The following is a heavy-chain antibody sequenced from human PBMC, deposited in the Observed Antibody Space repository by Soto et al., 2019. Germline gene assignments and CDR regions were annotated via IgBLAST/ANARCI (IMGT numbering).Heavy chain of an antibody. CDR1: GFTFSSYW. D-gene: IGHD3-3*01. Sequence: GGSLRLSCAASGFTFSSYWMHWVRQAPGKGLVWVSRINSDGSSTSYADSVKGRFTISRDNAKNTLYLQMNSLRAEDTAVYYCARPEDFWSGYYEDDMSYWGQGTLVTVSS. J-gene: IGHJ4*02. CDR3: ARPEDFWSGYYEDDMSY. CDR2: INSDGSST. V-gene: IGHV3-74*01.